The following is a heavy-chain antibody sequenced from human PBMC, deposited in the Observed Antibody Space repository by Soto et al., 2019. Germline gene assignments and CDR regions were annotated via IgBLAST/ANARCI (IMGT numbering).Heavy chain of an antibody. Sequence: QVQLQESGPGLVKPSETLSLTCTVSGGSISSYYWSWIRQPPGKGLEWIGYIYYSGSTNYNPTLKSRVTISVDTSKNQFSLKLSSVTAADTAVYYCARQDRLRYFDWSLHSFYYYYGMDVWGQGTTVTVSS. D-gene: IGHD3-9*01. V-gene: IGHV4-59*08. CDR1: GGSISSYY. CDR3: ARQDRLRYFDWSLHSFYYYYGMDV. CDR2: IYYSGST. J-gene: IGHJ6*02.